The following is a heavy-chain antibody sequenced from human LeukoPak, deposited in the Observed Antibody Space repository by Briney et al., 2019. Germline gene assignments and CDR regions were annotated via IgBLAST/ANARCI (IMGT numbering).Heavy chain of an antibody. CDR1: GFTVSSNY. D-gene: IGHD2-2*01. CDR3: APSSVVPAAIRYYYYYMDV. J-gene: IGHJ6*03. CDR2: IYSGGST. Sequence: PGGSLRLSCAASGFTVSSNYMSWVRQAPGKGLEGVSVIYSGGSTYYADSVKGRFTISRDKSKKTLYLQMKSLRGEDTAVYYCAPSSVVPAAIRYYYYYMDVWGKGTTVTVSS. V-gene: IGHV3-53*01.